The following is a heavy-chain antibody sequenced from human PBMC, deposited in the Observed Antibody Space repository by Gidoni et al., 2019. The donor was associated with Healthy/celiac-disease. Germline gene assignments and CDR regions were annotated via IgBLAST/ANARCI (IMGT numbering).Heavy chain of an antibody. CDR3: ARAVYCSGGSCWSSAFDI. CDR2: IFSIDEK. D-gene: IGHD2-15*01. CDR1: GFSLSNARMG. Sequence: QVTLKESGPVLVKPTETLTLPCTVSGFSLSNARMGVSWIRQPPGTALEWLAHIFSIDEKSYSTSLKSRLTISKDTSKSQVVLTMTNMDPVDTATYYCARAVYCSGGSCWSSAFDIWGQGTMVTVSS. J-gene: IGHJ3*02. V-gene: IGHV2-26*01.